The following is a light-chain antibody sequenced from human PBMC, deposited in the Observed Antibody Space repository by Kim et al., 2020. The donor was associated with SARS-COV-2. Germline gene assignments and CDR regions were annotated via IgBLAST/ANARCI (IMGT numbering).Light chain of an antibody. CDR2: GNS. V-gene: IGLV1-40*01. J-gene: IGLJ2*01. CDR1: SSNIGAGYD. Sequence: RVTIAWTGSSSNIGAGYDVHWYQQLPGTAPKLLIFGNSNRPSGVPDRFSGSKSGTSASLAITGLQAEDEADYYCQSYDGSLSGVVFGGGTQLTVL. CDR3: QSYDGSLSGVV.